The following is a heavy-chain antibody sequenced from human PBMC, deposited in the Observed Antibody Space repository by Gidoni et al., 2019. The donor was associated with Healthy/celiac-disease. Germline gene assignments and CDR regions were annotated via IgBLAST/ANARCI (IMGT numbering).Heavy chain of an antibody. J-gene: IGHJ4*02. CDR1: GGTFSSYA. CDR2: IIPIFGTA. CDR3: ARGSYASIDSGYEQFDY. V-gene: IGHV1-69*01. Sequence: QVQLVQSGAEVKKPGSSVKVSCKASGGTFSSYAISWVRQAPGQGLEWMGGIIPIFGTANYAQKLQGRVTITADESTSTAYMELSSLRSEDTAVYYCARGSYASIDSGYEQFDYWGQGTLVTVSS. D-gene: IGHD5-12*01.